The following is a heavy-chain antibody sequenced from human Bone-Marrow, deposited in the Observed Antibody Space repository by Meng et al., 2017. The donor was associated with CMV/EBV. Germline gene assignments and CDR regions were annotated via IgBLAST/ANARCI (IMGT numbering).Heavy chain of an antibody. CDR2: IRFDGSNR. CDR3: AKPILTRLSGSYGLGY. Sequence: GESLKISCAASGFTFSSYSMNWVRQAPGKGLEWVAFIRFDGSNRYYADSVKGRFTIYRDNSKNTLYLQMNSLGAEDTAVYYCAKPILTRLSGSYGLGYWGQGTLVTVSS. V-gene: IGHV3-30*02. J-gene: IGHJ4*02. CDR1: GFTFSSYS. D-gene: IGHD1-26*01.